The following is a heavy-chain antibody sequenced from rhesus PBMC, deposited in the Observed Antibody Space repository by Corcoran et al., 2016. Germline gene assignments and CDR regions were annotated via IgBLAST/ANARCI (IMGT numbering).Heavy chain of an antibody. CDR3: ARDGGHSRGWGFDC. J-gene: IGHJ4*01. CDR1: AYSIRSSYG. V-gene: IGHV4-127*01. D-gene: IGHD6-31*01. CDR2: IGGPSGGT. Sequence: QVQLQESGPGLVKPSETLSLTCAVSAYSIRSSYGWSLVRPSPGGGLGWIGYIGGPSGGTKYLPSRQSRVTLSKDTAKNQFPRRLTSVAAAGPAVYYCARDGGHSRGWGFDCWGQGGLVTVSS.